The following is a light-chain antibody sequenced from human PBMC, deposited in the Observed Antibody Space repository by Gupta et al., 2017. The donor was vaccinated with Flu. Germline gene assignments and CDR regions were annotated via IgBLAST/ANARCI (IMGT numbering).Light chain of an antibody. CDR3: QQYNNWPVA. V-gene: IGKV3-15*01. CDR2: GAS. Sequence: EIVLTQSPATLSVSPGERATHSCRASQSVSSNLAWYQQKPGQAPRLLIYGASTRDSGIPARFSGSGSGTEFTLTISSLQAEDFAVYYCQQYNNWPVAFGQGTKVEIK. J-gene: IGKJ1*01. CDR1: QSVSSN.